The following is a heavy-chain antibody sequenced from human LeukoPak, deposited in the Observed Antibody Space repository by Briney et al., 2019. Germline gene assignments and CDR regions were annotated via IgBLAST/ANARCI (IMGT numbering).Heavy chain of an antibody. J-gene: IGHJ6*03. CDR3: ATLASGGYYYYYMDV. CDR1: GYTLTELS. Sequence: ASVKVSCKVSGYTLTELSMHWVRQAPGKGLEWMGGFDPEDGETIYAQKFQGRVTMTEDTSTDTAYMELSSLRSEDTAVYYCATLASGGYYYYYMDVWGKGTTVTVSS. V-gene: IGHV1-24*01. CDR2: FDPEDGET. D-gene: IGHD3-3*01.